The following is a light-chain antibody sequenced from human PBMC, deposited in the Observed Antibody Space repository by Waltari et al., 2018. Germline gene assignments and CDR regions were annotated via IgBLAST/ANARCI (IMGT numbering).Light chain of an antibody. J-gene: IGLJ1*01. V-gene: IGLV2-14*01. CDR3: NSYSTSSTFV. CDR1: NSDVGGYNF. CDR2: DVS. Sequence: QSALTQPASVSGSPGQSITISCTGSNSDVGGYNFVSWYHQHPGNAPKLMFYDVSNRPSGVSNRFAGSNSGNTASLTISGLQPEDAADYYCNSYSTSSTFVFGTGTRVTVL.